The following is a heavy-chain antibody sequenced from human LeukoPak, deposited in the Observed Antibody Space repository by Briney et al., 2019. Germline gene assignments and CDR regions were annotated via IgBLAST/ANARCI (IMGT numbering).Heavy chain of an antibody. CDR2: INPSGGST. D-gene: IGHD4-23*01. V-gene: IGHV1-46*01. CDR3: ATGGKGFDY. Sequence: ASVKVSCKASGYTFTSYYMHWVRQAPGQGPEWMGIINPSGGSTSYAQKFQGRVTMTEDTSTDTAYMELSSLRSEDTAVYYYATGGKGFDYWGQGTLVTVSS. J-gene: IGHJ4*02. CDR1: GYTFTSYY.